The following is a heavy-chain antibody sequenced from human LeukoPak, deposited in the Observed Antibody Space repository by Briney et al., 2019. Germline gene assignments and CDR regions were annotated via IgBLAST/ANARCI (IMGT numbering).Heavy chain of an antibody. Sequence: SQTLSLTCTVSGGSISSGGYYWGWIRQPPGKGLEWIGSLFHTGSTNYNPSLKSRVTMSVDTSKNQFSLKLSSVTAADTAVYYCARDLRDNWNYKGAFDIWGQGTMVTVSS. CDR1: GGSISSGGYY. J-gene: IGHJ3*02. CDR2: LFHTGST. CDR3: ARDLRDNWNYKGAFDI. D-gene: IGHD1-7*01. V-gene: IGHV4-39*07.